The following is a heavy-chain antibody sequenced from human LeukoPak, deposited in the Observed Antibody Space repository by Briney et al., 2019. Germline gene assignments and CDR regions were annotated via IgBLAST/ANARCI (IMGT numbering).Heavy chain of an antibody. V-gene: IGHV1-18*01. CDR3: ARAPRNSWYFDY. CDR2: ISAYNGNT. CDR1: RYTFTSYG. Sequence: ASVKVSCTASRYTFTSYGISWVRQAPGHGREWMGWISAYNGNTNYAQKRQGRVTMTTDTSTSTAYMELRSLRSDDTAVYYCARAPRNSWYFDYWGQGTLVTVSS. J-gene: IGHJ4*02. D-gene: IGHD6-13*01.